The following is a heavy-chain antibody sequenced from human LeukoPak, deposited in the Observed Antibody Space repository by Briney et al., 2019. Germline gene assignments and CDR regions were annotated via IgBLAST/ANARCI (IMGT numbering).Heavy chain of an antibody. V-gene: IGHV3-11*01. D-gene: IGHD2-21*02. CDR1: RFTFSDYY. CDR2: ISSSGSTI. Sequence: PGGSLRLSCAASRFTFSDYYMSWIRQAPGKGLEWVSYISSSGSTIYNADSVKGRFTISRDNAKNSLYLQMNSLRAEDTAVYYCARDAGVSTAIPLYYFDYWGQGTLVTVSS. CDR3: ARDAGVSTAIPLYYFDY. J-gene: IGHJ4*02.